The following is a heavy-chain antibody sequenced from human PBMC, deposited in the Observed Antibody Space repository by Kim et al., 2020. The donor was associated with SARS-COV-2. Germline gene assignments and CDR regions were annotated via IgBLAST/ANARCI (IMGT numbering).Heavy chain of an antibody. J-gene: IGHJ6*04. D-gene: IGHD1-1*01. V-gene: IGHV3-23*03. CDR2: IYNYNRDT. Sequence: GGSLRLSCAVSGFDFNSFVVSWVRQAPGKGLEWVAGIYNYNRDTFYGDSVRGRFTISRDHARYSVYLQMNSLILEDTATYYCARAGDNWYPHFYHGGMDVWGEGTTVTVSS. CDR3: ARAGDNWYPHFYHGGMDV. CDR1: GFDFNSFV.